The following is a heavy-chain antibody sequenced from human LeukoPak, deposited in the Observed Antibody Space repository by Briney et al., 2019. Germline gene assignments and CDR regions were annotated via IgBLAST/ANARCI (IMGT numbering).Heavy chain of an antibody. CDR2: ISAYNGKT. J-gene: IGHJ5*02. V-gene: IGHV1-18*01. CDR1: GYTFTSYG. CDR3: ARDVGYYDSSGYYLGWFDP. Sequence: ASVKVSCRASGYTFTSYGISWVRQAPGQGLEWMGWISAYNGKTNYAQKLQGRVTMTTDTSTSTAYMELRSLRSDDTAVYYCARDVGYYDSSGYYLGWFDPWGQGTLVTVSS. D-gene: IGHD3-22*01.